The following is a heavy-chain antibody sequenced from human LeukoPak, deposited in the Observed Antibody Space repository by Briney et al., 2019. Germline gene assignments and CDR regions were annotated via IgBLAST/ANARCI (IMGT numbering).Heavy chain of an antibody. V-gene: IGHV5-51*01. CDR2: IYPGDSDT. J-gene: IGHJ4*02. CDR3: ARQRYCSSTSCHGRGHFDY. D-gene: IGHD2-2*01. Sequence: GESLKISCKGSGYSFTSYWIGWVRQMPGKGLEWMGIIYPGDSDTRYSPSFQGQVTISADKSISTAYLQWSSLKASDTAMYYCARQRYCSSTSCHGRGHFDYWGQGTLVTVSS. CDR1: GYSFTSYW.